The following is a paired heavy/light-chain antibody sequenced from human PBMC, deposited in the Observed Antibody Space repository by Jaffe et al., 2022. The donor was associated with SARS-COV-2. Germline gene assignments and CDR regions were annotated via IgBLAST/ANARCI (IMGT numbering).Light chain of an antibody. CDR2: GAS. J-gene: IGKJ1*01. CDR1: QSVSSN. V-gene: IGKV3-15*01. CDR3: QQYHDWPRT. Sequence: EIVMTQSPATLSVSPGEGATLSCRASQSVSSNLAWYQQIPGQAPRLLIYGASTRATGIPARFSGSGSGTEFTLTINSLQSEDFAVYCCQQYHDWPRTFGQGTKVEIK.
Heavy chain of an antibody. D-gene: IGHD3-10*01. CDR3: ARDGYYGSGGYHWFDP. CDR2: IHYSGST. Sequence: QVQLQESGPGLVKPSETLSLTCSVSGASITSYYWSWIRQPPGKGLEWIGYIHYSGSTNYNPSLKSRVTISVDTSKNQFSLKLSSVTAADTAVYYCARDGYYGSGGYHWFDPWGQGTLVTVSP. V-gene: IGHV4-59*01. J-gene: IGHJ5*02. CDR1: GASITSYY.